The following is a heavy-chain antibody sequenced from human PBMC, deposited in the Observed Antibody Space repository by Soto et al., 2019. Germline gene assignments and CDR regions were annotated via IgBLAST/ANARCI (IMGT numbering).Heavy chain of an antibody. J-gene: IGHJ6*02. V-gene: IGHV4-59*12. Sequence: QVQLQESGPGLVKPSETLSLMCTVSGGSITNYYWSWIRQSPAKGLEWIGYVSDSGSTKYNPSLKSRVTISVDTSKNQFSLKLTSLTAADTAVYYCAIERVGHSAMDVWGQGTTVTVSS. D-gene: IGHD1-26*01. CDR2: VSDSGST. CDR3: AIERVGHSAMDV. CDR1: GGSITNYY.